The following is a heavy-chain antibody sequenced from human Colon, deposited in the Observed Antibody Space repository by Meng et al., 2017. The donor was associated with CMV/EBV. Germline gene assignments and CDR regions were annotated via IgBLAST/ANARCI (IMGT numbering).Heavy chain of an antibody. Sequence: SETLSLTCTVSGGSISSSSYYWGWLRQPPGKGLEWIGSIYYSGSTYYNPSLKSRVTITVDTSKNQFSLKLSSVTAADTAVYYCARPHLVSYWFDPWGQGTLVTVSS. J-gene: IGHJ5*02. CDR1: GGSISSSSYY. V-gene: IGHV4-39*01. CDR3: ARPHLVSYWFDP. CDR2: IYYSGST. D-gene: IGHD3-9*01.